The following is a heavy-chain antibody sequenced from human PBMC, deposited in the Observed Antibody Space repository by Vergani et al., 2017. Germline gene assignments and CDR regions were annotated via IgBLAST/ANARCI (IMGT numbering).Heavy chain of an antibody. Sequence: QVQLQESGPGLVKPSETLSLTCTVSGGSISSYYWSWIRQPPGKGLEWIGYTYYSGSTNYNPSLKSRVTISVDTSKNQFSLKLSSVTAADTAVYYCARGDGSGSYYNRASDYWGQGTLVTVSS. D-gene: IGHD3-10*01. CDR3: ARGDGSGSYYNRASDY. CDR2: TYYSGST. J-gene: IGHJ4*02. V-gene: IGHV4-59*01. CDR1: GGSISSYY.